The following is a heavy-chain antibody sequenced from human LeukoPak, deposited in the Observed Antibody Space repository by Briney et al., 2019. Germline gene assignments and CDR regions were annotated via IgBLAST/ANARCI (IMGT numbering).Heavy chain of an antibody. D-gene: IGHD3-10*01. J-gene: IGHJ5*02. CDR1: GFTLGSYW. Sequence: GGSLRLSCAASGFTLGSYWMHWVRQAPGRGLVWVSRMNSDGSTTSYADSVRGRFTISRDNAKNTLYLQMNSLRAEDTAVYYCARGLYGSGSPSYNCFDPWGQGTLVTVSS. CDR3: ARGLYGSGSPSYNCFDP. V-gene: IGHV3-74*01. CDR2: MNSDGSTT.